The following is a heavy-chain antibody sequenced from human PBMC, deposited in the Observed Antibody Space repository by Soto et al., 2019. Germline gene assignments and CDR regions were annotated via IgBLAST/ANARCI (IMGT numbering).Heavy chain of an antibody. V-gene: IGHV3-30-3*01. D-gene: IGHD2-21*02. CDR1: GLNA. CDR2: MSSTGNTK. Sequence: QVQSVESGGGVVQPGTSLRLSCPTSGLNAFHWVRQAPGKGLEWVAVMSSTGNTKYYADSVKGRFTISRDNSKNTQYLQIDDVRAEDAAVYYCAREGTAVRLLDYWGQGTLVAVSS. CDR3: AREGTAVRLLDY. J-gene: IGHJ4*02.